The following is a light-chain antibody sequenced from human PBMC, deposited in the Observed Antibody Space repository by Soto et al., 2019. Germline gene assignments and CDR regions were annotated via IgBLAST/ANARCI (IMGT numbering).Light chain of an antibody. CDR1: RLDVGGYNY. CDR3: CSYAGYYTWV. V-gene: IGLV2-11*01. Sequence: QSALTQPASVSGSPGQSITISCTGTRLDVGGYNYVSWYQQHPGKAPKLMIYDVSKRPSGVPDRFSGSKSGNTASLTISGLQAEDEADYYCCSYAGYYTWVFGGGTKLTVL. J-gene: IGLJ3*02. CDR2: DVS.